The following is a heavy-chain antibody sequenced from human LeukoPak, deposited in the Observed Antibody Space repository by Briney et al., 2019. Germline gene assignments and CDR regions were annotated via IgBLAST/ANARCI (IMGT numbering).Heavy chain of an antibody. D-gene: IGHD2-15*01. CDR2: IIPIFGTA. Sequence: GASVKVSCKASGGTFSSYAISWVRQAPGQGLEWMGGIIPIFGTANYAQKFQGRVTITADESTSTAYMELSSLRSEDTAVYYCASDYRVAATPTFDYWGQGTLSPSPQ. CDR3: ASDYRVAATPTFDY. CDR1: GGTFSSYA. V-gene: IGHV1-69*13. J-gene: IGHJ4*02.